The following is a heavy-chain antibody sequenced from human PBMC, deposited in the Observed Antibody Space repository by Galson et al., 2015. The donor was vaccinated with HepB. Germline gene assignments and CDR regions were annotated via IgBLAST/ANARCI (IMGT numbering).Heavy chain of an antibody. CDR2: ISYDGSNK. Sequence: SLRLSCAASGFTFSSYAMHWVRQAPGKGLEWVAVISYDGSNKYYADSVKGRFTISRDNSKNTLYLQMNSLRAEDTAVYYCARDAPPYYYGSGRGFFLYYYYGMDVWGQGTTVTVSS. J-gene: IGHJ6*02. CDR1: GFTFSSYA. V-gene: IGHV3-30-3*01. CDR3: ARDAPPYYYGSGRGFFLYYYYGMDV. D-gene: IGHD3-10*01.